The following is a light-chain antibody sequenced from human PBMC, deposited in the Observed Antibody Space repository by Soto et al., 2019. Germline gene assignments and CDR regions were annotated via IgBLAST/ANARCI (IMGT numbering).Light chain of an antibody. CDR2: DAS. Sequence: DIQMTQSPSTLSASVGDRVTITCRASQSISSWLAWYQQKAGKAPKLLIYDASSLESVVPSRFSGSGSGTEFTLTISSLQPDDFATYYCQQYKSTQGFTFGPGTKVDIK. J-gene: IGKJ3*01. V-gene: IGKV1-5*01. CDR3: QQYKSTQGFT. CDR1: QSISSW.